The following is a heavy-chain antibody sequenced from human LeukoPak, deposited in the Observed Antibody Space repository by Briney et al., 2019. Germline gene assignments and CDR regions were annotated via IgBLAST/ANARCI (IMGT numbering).Heavy chain of an antibody. CDR2: INPGSGTI. Sequence: GASVKVSCKASGYTFTSYYIHWMRQAPGQGLEWMGIINPGSGTITYAQKFQGRVTMTRDTSTSTVCMELSSLRSEDTALYYCARGISGGSTVTYFFDYWGQGTLVTVSS. CDR1: GYTFTSYY. D-gene: IGHD4-11*01. CDR3: ARGISGGSTVTYFFDY. J-gene: IGHJ4*02. V-gene: IGHV1-46*01.